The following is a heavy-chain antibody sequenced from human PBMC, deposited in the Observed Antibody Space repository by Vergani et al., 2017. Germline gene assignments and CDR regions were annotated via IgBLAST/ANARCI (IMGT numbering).Heavy chain of an antibody. CDR3: ARQLTYYYDSSGYYPDAFDI. J-gene: IGHJ3*02. CDR2: IYYSGST. V-gene: IGHV4-39*01. D-gene: IGHD3-22*01. Sequence: QLQLQESGPGLVKPSETLSLTCTVSGGSISSSSYYWGWIRQPPGKGLEWIGSIYYSGSTYYNPSLKSRVTISVDTSKNQFSLKLCSVTAADTAVYYCARQLTYYYDSSGYYPDAFDIWGQGTMVTVSS. CDR1: GGSISSSSYY.